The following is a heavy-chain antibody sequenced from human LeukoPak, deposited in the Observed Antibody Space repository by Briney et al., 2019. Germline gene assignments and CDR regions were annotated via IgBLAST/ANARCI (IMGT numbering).Heavy chain of an antibody. V-gene: IGHV3-74*01. J-gene: IGHJ4*02. Sequence: PGGSLRLSCAASGFAFSSNWMHWVRHTPGKGLVWVSRINSGGSGTSYAASVEGRLTISRDNAKNTLYLQMNSLRAEDTAVYYCATSLGPLTEYWGQGTLVTVSS. D-gene: IGHD7-27*01. CDR2: INSGGSGT. CDR3: ATSLGPLTEY. CDR1: GFAFSSNW.